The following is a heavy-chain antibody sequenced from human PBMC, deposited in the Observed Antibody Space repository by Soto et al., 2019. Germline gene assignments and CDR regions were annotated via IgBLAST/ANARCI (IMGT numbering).Heavy chain of an antibody. D-gene: IGHD2-2*01. J-gene: IGHJ5*02. V-gene: IGHV3-7*05. CDR1: GFTFSSYW. Sequence: EVHVVESGGGFVQPGGSLRLSCVASGFTFSSYWMSWVRQAPGKGLEWVANIKQDGNERHYRDSVKGRFTISRDNAKNSLDLLMNSLNTEDTAVYYCARDGPLSSPTSGWFDPWGQGTLVIVSS. CDR2: IKQDGNER. CDR3: ARDGPLSSPTSGWFDP.